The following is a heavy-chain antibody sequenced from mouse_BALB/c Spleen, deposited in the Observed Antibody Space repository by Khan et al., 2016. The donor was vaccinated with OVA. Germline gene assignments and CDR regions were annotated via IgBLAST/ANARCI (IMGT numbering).Heavy chain of an antibody. V-gene: IGHV1S41*01. Sequence: DLVKPGASVKLSCKASGYTFTSSWINWIKQRPGQGLEWIGRIAPGSGSSSYNEIFNGTATLTLDTSSSTAYIQLSSLSSEDSAVYFCAREDYYGRTCYAIDYWGQGTTVTVSS. J-gene: IGHJ4*01. CDR3: AREDYYGRTCYAIDY. D-gene: IGHD1-1*01. CDR1: GYTFTSSW. CDR2: IAPGSGSS.